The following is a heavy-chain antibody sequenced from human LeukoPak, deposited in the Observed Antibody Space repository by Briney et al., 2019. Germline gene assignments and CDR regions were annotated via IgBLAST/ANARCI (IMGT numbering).Heavy chain of an antibody. CDR3: ARGLYCSSTSCYGYYYYMDV. D-gene: IGHD2-2*01. CDR1: GGSFSGYY. J-gene: IGHJ6*03. Sequence: SETLSLTCAVYGGSFSGYYWSWIRQPPGKGLEWMGEINHSGGTNYNPSLKSRVTISVDTSKNQFSLKLSSVTAADTAVYYRARGLYCSSTSCYGYYYYMDVWGKGTTVTVSS. V-gene: IGHV4-34*01. CDR2: INHSGGT.